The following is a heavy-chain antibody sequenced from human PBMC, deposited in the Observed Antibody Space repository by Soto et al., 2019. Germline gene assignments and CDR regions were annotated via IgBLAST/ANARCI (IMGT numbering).Heavy chain of an antibody. CDR1: GFTVSSNY. CDR3: ARDRVESGYPEYFQH. Sequence: PGGSLRLSCAASGFTVSSNYMSWVRQAPGKGLKWVSVIYSGGSTYYADSVKGRFNISRDNSKNTLYHQMNSLKDEDTAVYYYARDRVESGYPEYFQHWGQGTLVTVSS. CDR2: IYSGGST. V-gene: IGHV3-53*01. D-gene: IGHD3-22*01. J-gene: IGHJ1*01.